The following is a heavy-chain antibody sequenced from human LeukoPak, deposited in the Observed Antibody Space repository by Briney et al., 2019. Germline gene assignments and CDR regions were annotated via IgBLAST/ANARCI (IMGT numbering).Heavy chain of an antibody. J-gene: IGHJ4*02. Sequence: PGGSLRLSCAASGFRFNNYGIHWVRQAPGRGLEWVSFISYDGSKEYYADSVKGRFTISRDNSKNTLYLQMNSLKGEDTAMYYCARDLGAVPGTLYWGQGTLVTVSS. V-gene: IGHV3-30*03. D-gene: IGHD6-19*01. CDR1: GFRFNNYG. CDR2: ISYDGSKE. CDR3: ARDLGAVPGTLY.